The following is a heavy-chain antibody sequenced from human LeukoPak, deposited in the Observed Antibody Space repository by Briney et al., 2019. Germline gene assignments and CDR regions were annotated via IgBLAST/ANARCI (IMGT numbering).Heavy chain of an antibody. D-gene: IGHD3-9*01. Sequence: GRSLRLSCAASGFTFSSYAMHWVRQAPGKGLEWVAVISYDGSNKYYADSVKGRFTISRDNSKNTLYLQMNSLRAEDTAVYYCARDLTRPGYWGQGTLVTVSS. CDR3: ARDLTRPGY. CDR2: ISYDGSNK. CDR1: GFTFSSYA. J-gene: IGHJ4*02. V-gene: IGHV3-30-3*01.